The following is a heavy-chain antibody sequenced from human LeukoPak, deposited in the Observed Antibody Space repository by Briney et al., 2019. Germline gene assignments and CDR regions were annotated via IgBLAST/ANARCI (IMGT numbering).Heavy chain of an antibody. V-gene: IGHV3-33*01. CDR2: IWYDGSNK. J-gene: IGHJ4*02. CDR3: AREAVVRGWYFDY. Sequence: GRSLRLSCAASGFTFSSYGMHWVRQAPGKGLEWVAVIWYDGSNKYYADSAKGRFTISRDNSKNTLYLQMNSLRAEDTAVYYCAREAVVRGWYFDYWGQGTLVPVSS. CDR1: GFTFSSYG. D-gene: IGHD4-23*01.